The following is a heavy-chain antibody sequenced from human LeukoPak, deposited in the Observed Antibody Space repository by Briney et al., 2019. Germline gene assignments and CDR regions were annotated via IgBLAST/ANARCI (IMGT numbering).Heavy chain of an antibody. CDR2: TYYRSKWYN. Sequence: SQTLSLTCAISGDSVSSNTAAWNWIRQSPSRGLEWLGRTYYRSKWYNDYAVSVKGRIAINPDTSKNQFSLQLNSVTPEDTAVYYCARAKGRSPLFDYWGQGTLVTVSS. J-gene: IGHJ4*02. CDR3: ARAKGRSPLFDY. V-gene: IGHV6-1*01. CDR1: GDSVSSNTAA. D-gene: IGHD6-13*01.